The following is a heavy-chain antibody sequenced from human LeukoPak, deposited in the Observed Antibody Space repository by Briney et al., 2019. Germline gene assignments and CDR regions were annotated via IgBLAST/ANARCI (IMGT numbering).Heavy chain of an antibody. D-gene: IGHD3-3*01. Sequence: GGSLRLSCAASGFSFSNYWMSWVRQAPGKGLEWVSSISSSSSYIYYADSVKGRFTISRDNARNSLYLQMNSLRAEDTAVYYCARETWSGYYKGFDYWGQGTLVTVSS. V-gene: IGHV3-21*01. CDR2: ISSSSSYI. CDR3: ARETWSGYYKGFDY. J-gene: IGHJ4*02. CDR1: GFSFSNYW.